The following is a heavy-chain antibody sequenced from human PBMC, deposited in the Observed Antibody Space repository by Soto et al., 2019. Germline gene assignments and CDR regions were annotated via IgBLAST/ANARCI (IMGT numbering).Heavy chain of an antibody. CDR2: IEPSDSYT. CDR3: ATVRVGFGELLTY. D-gene: IGHD3-10*01. V-gene: IGHV5-10-1*01. Sequence: GESLKISCKGSGYSFTSYWVSWVRQMPGKGLEWMGRIEPSDSYTNYSPSFQGHVTISADKSISTAYLQWSSLKASDTAMYYCATVRVGFGELLTYWGQGTLVTVSS. J-gene: IGHJ4*02. CDR1: GYSFTSYW.